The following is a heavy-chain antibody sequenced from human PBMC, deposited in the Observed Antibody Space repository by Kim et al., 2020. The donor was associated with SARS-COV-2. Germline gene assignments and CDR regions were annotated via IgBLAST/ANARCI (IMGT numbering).Heavy chain of an antibody. Sequence: QTLQGSVTKTPDTSTSTAYMELRSLRSDDTAVYYCARGGRSWNDYFDYWGQGTLVTVSS. CDR3: ARGGRSWNDYFDY. J-gene: IGHJ4*02. V-gene: IGHV1-18*01. D-gene: IGHD1-1*01.